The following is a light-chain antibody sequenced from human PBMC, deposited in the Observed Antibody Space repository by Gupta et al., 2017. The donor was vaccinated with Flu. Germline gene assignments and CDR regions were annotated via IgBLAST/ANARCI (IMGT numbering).Light chain of an antibody. J-gene: IGLJ7*01. CDR2: DNN. CDR3: GRWASRLCVFV. CDR1: SSNIGNNY. V-gene: IGLV1-51*02. Sequence: QSVLTQPPSVSAAPGQKVTISCPGSSSNIGNNYVSWYQKLQGTDHNRRILDNNKRPSGIPDRVPCSKSGTYDTPALTVPETRDEAEDDCGRWASRLCVFVFGTGTQMTVL.